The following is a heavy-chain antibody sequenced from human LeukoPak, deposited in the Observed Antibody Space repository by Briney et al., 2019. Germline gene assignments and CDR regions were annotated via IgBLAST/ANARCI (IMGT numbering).Heavy chain of an antibody. Sequence: GGSLRLSCAGSGFTFSSFEMNWVRQAPGRGLEWVSYISSSGDTIHYADSVKGRFTISRDNAQNSLYLQINSLRAEDTAVYYCARSLRGYGGYDSNPLDYWGQGTLVTVSS. CDR2: ISSSGDTI. D-gene: IGHD5-12*01. CDR1: GFTFSSFE. V-gene: IGHV3-48*03. CDR3: ARSLRGYGGYDSNPLDY. J-gene: IGHJ4*02.